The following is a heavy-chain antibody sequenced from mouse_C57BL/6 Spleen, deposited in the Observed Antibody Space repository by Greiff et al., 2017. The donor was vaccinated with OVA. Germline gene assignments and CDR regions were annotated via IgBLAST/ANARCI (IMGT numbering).Heavy chain of an antibody. D-gene: IGHD1-1*01. V-gene: IGHV14-4*01. Sequence: DVKLQESGAELVRPGASVKLSCTASGFNIKDDYMHWVKQRPEQGLEWIGWIDPENGDTEYASKFQGKATITADTSSNTAYLQLSSLTSEDTAVYYCTTSTVVAPGFAYWGQGTLVTVSA. CDR1: GFNIKDDY. CDR2: IDPENGDT. CDR3: TTSTVVAPGFAY. J-gene: IGHJ3*01.